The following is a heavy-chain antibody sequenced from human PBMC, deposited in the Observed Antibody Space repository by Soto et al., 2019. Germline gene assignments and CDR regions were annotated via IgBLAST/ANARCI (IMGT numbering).Heavy chain of an antibody. CDR3: ARDRREPYYYGSGNSPLDY. CDR1: GGTFSSYA. CDR2: IIPIFGTA. J-gene: IGHJ4*02. Sequence: GASVKVSCKASGGTFSSYAISWVRQAPGQGLEWMGGIIPIFGTANYAQKFQGRVTITADESTSTAYMELSSLRSEDTAVYYCARDRREPYYYGSGNSPLDYWGQGTLVTVSS. V-gene: IGHV1-69*13. D-gene: IGHD3-10*01.